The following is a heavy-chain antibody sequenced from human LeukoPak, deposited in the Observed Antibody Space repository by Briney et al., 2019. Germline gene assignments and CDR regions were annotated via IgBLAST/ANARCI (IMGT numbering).Heavy chain of an antibody. J-gene: IGHJ6*02. CDR3: ASYMTPAGEGMDV. V-gene: IGHV1-18*01. Sequence: ASVKVSCKASGGTFSSYAISWVRQAPGQGLEWMGWISAYNGNTNYAQKLQGRVTMTRDTSTSTVYMELSSLRSEDTAVYYCASYMTPAGEGMDVWGQGTTVTVSS. CDR2: ISAYNGNT. D-gene: IGHD3-10*01. CDR1: GGTFSSYA.